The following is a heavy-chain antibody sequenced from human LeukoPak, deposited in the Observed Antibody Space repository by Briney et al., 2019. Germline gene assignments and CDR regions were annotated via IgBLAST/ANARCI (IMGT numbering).Heavy chain of an antibody. D-gene: IGHD5-18*01. V-gene: IGHV7-4-1*02. CDR3: AKDFRYSYGKFNEHYYYYMDV. J-gene: IGHJ6*03. CDR2: INTDTGNP. Sequence: PWASVKVSCKASGYTFTSYGISWVRQAPGQGLEWMGWINTDTGNPTYAQGFTGRFVLSLDTSVNTAYLQISSLKAEDTAVYYCAKDFRYSYGKFNEHYYYYMDVWGKGTTVTVSS. CDR1: GYTFTSYG.